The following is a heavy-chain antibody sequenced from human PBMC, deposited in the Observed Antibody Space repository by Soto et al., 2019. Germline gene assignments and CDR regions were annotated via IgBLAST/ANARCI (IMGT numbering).Heavy chain of an antibody. Sequence: PSETLSLTCAVYGGSFSGYYWSWIRQTPRKGLEWIGEINHSGSTNYNPSLKSRVTISVDTSKNQFSLKLSSVTAADTAVYYCASFGPRGSFDYWRQGTLVTVSS. J-gene: IGHJ4*02. D-gene: IGHD3-10*01. CDR1: GGSFSGYY. CDR3: ASFGPRGSFDY. V-gene: IGHV4-34*01. CDR2: INHSGST.